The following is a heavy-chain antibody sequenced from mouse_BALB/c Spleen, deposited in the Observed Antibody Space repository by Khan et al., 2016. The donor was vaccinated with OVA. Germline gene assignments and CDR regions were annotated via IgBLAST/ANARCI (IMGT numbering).Heavy chain of an antibody. Sequence: QVQLKESGPGLVQPSQSLSITCTVSGFSLNHFGVHWVRQSPGKGLEWLGVIWAGGSTDYNAAFISRLSISKDNSKSQVFFKMNSLQPNDTAIYYCARNDDYDEGMAYWGQGTLVTVSA. CDR2: IWAGGST. J-gene: IGHJ3*01. CDR1: GFSLNHFG. CDR3: ARNDDYDEGMAY. V-gene: IGHV2-2*02. D-gene: IGHD2-4*01.